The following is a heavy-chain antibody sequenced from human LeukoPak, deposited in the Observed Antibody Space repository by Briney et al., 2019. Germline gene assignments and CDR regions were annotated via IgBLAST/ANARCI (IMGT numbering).Heavy chain of an antibody. CDR3: AKDVRRCNGACT. CDR2: ISASGGDT. CDR1: GFSFSTYS. D-gene: IGHD2-8*01. V-gene: IGHV3-23*01. J-gene: IGHJ5*02. Sequence: GGSLRLSCAASGFSFSTYSFSWVRQAPGKGLEWVSGISASGGDTFYADSVKGRFTISRDKSKNTLSLQMNSLRVEDTAIYYCAKDVRRCNGACTWGQGTLVTVSS.